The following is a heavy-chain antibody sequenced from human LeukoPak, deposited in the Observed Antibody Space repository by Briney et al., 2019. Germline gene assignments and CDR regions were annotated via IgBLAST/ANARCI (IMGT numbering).Heavy chain of an antibody. J-gene: IGHJ6*03. V-gene: IGHV4-59*01. D-gene: IGHD3-10*01. CDR2: IYYSGST. Sequence: SETLSLTCTVSGGSISSYYWSWIRQPPGKGLEWIGYIYYSGSTNYNPSLKSRVTISVDTSKNQFSLKLSSVTAADTAVYYCARGRPPFLSGSGSYYRHHYYYYMDVWGKGTTVTISS. CDR3: ARGRPPFLSGSGSYYRHHYYYYMDV. CDR1: GGSISSYY.